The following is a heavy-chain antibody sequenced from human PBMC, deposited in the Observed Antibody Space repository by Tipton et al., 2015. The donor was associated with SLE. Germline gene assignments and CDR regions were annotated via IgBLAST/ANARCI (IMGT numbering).Heavy chain of an antibody. V-gene: IGHV1-69*09. CDR2: IIPMLGII. CDR3: ARSERVYYYMDV. CDR1: GGTFSSYG. Sequence: QVQLVQSGAEVKKSGSSVKVSCKASGGTFSSYGISWVRQAPGQGLEWMGRIIPMLGIIDYAQKFQGRVTITADTSTSTAYMEMSSLRSEDTAVYYCARSERVYYYMDVWGKGTTVTVSS. J-gene: IGHJ6*03.